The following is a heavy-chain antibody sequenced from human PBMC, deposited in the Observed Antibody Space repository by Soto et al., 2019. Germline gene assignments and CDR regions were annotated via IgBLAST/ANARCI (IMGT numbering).Heavy chain of an antibody. CDR3: AKDMMVLDAFDI. Sequence: SETLSLTCSVSGGSISSYYWSWIRQPPGKGLEWIAYIYYSVTSYNPSLKSRVSISLDTSKNQFSLKLSSVTAADTAVYYCAKDMMVLDAFDIWGQGTMVPV. J-gene: IGHJ3*02. D-gene: IGHD3-10*01. CDR2: IYYSVT. CDR1: GGSISSYY. V-gene: IGHV4-59*01.